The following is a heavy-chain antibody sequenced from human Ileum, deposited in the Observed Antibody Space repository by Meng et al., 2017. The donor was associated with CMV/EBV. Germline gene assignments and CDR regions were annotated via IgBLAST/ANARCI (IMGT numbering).Heavy chain of an antibody. J-gene: IGHJ3*02. Sequence: GGSLRLSCAASAFTFSRHGMHWVRQAPGKGLEWLAVIRYDGSSQNYADSVKGRFTISRDNSKNMLFLQMNSLRAEDTAVYFCARFEGLYNGFDIWGQGTVVTVSS. D-gene: IGHD3-10*01. CDR3: ARFEGLYNGFDI. CDR1: AFTFSRHG. CDR2: IRYDGSSQ. V-gene: IGHV3-33*01.